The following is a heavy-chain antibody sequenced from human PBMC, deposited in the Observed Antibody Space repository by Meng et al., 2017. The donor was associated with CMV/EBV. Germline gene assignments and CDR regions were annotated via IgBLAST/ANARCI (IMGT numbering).Heavy chain of an antibody. CDR1: GGSFSGYY. V-gene: IGHV4-34*01. Sequence: SETLSLTCAVYGGSFSGYYWSWIRQPPGKGLEWIGEINYSGSTHYNPSLKSRVTISVDTSKNQFSLKLSSVTAADAAVYYCARPQKRGVYHWFDPWGQGTLVTVSS. CDR3: ARPQKRGVYHWFDP. D-gene: IGHD3-10*01. J-gene: IGHJ5*02. CDR2: INYSGST.